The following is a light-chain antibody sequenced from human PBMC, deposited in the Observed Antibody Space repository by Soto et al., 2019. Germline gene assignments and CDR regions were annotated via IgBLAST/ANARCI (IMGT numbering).Light chain of an antibody. V-gene: IGKV3D-20*02. Sequence: EIVLAQSPGSLSLSPGERATLSCRASQSVGSSYLAWCQQKPGQAPRLLIYDASNRAAGIPGRFSGSGSGTDFTLTITSLEPEDFAFYYCHQRQRWPRTFGQGTKVDIK. J-gene: IGKJ1*01. CDR3: HQRQRWPRT. CDR1: QSVGSSY. CDR2: DAS.